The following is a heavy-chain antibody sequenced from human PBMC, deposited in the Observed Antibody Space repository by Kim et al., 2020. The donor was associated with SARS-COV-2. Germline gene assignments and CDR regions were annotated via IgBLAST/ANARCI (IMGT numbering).Heavy chain of an antibody. CDR1: GFTFSSHG. D-gene: IGHD6-19*01. CDR3: ARRQFTSGWYYFDY. J-gene: IGHJ4*02. CDR2: INSNGSTI. Sequence: GGSLRLSCAASGFTFSSHGMHWVRQAPGKGLEWVSRINSNGSTISYADSVKGRFTISRDNAKNTMYLQMNSLRAEDTAVYYCARRQFTSGWYYFDYGGQGSLATVSS. V-gene: IGHV3-74*01.